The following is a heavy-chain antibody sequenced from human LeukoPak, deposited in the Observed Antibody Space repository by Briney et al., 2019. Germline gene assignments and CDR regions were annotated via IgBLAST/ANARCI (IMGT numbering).Heavy chain of an antibody. V-gene: IGHV3-23*01. CDR1: GFTLSSYA. CDR3: AKDRGYDSSGYYYGHAFDI. J-gene: IGHJ3*02. CDR2: ISGSGGST. Sequence: GGSLTLSCAASGFTLSSYAMSWVRQAPGKGLEWVSAISGSGGSTYYADSVKGRFTISRDNSKNTLYLQMNSLRAEDTAVYYCAKDRGYDSSGYYYGHAFDIWGQGTMVTVSS. D-gene: IGHD3-22*01.